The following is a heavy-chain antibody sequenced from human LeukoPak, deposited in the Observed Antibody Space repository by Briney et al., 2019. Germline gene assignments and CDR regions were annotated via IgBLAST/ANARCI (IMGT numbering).Heavy chain of an antibody. CDR1: GSTFSSYS. D-gene: IGHD3-10*01. CDR3: ARDQVTMVRGVPPYYFDY. Sequence: GGSLRLSCAASGSTFSSYSMNWVRQAPGKGLEWVSSISSSSSYIYYADSVKGRFTIPRDNAKNSLYLQMNSLRAEDTAVYYCARDQVTMVRGVPPYYFDYWGQGTLVTVSS. CDR2: ISSSSSYI. V-gene: IGHV3-21*01. J-gene: IGHJ4*02.